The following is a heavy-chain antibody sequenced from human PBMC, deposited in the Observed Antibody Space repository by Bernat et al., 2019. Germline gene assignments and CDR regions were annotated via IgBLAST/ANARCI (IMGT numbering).Heavy chain of an antibody. Sequence: QVQLVESGGGVVQPGRSLRLSCAASGFTFSSYGMHWVRQAPGKGLEWVAVIWYDGSNKYYADSVKGRFTISRDNSKNTLYLQMNSLRAEDTAVYYCARNTRGAAGGDGMDVWGQGTTVTVSS. V-gene: IGHV3-33*01. CDR1: GFTFSSYG. J-gene: IGHJ6*02. CDR2: IWYDGSNK. D-gene: IGHD6-13*01. CDR3: ARNTRGAAGGDGMDV.